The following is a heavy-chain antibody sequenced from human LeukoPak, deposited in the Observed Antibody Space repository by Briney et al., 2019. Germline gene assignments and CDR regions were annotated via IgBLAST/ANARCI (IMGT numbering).Heavy chain of an antibody. CDR2: ISRSGSTK. CDR3: ARTSSSGLVGGYYFDY. CDR1: GFTFSDYN. J-gene: IGHJ4*02. V-gene: IGHV3-11*01. Sequence: PGGSLRLSCAASGFTFSDYNMRWIRQAPGKGLEWVSSISRSGSTKYYADSVKGRFTISRDNAKNSLFLQMNSLRAEDTAVYYCARTSSSGLVGGYYFDYWGQGTLVTVSS. D-gene: IGHD6-19*01.